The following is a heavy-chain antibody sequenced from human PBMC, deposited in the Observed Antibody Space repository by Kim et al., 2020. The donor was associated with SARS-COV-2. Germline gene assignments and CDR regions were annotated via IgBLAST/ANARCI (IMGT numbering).Heavy chain of an antibody. CDR3: ARDRKGGSRWFFDY. Sequence: GGSLRLSCAASGFTFSSCGMHWVRQAPGKGLEWVAVISYDGSNKYYADSVKGRFTISRDNSKNTLYLQMNSLRAEDTAVYYCARDRKGGSRWFFDYWGQGNVVPVPS. V-gene: IGHV3-33*01. J-gene: IGHJ4*02. CDR1: GFTFSSCG. D-gene: IGHD6-13*01. CDR2: ISYDGSNK.